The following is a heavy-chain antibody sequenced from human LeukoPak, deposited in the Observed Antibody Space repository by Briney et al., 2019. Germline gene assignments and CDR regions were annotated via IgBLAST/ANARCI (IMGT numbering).Heavy chain of an antibody. CDR1: GYSISSYY. J-gene: IGHJ6*03. CDR2: IYYSGST. CDR3: ARVTQLVAGYSYYYMDV. Sequence: SETLSLTCSVSGYSISSYYWSWIRQPPGKGLEWVGYIYYSGSTNSNPSLNSRVTISVDTSKNQFSLNLTSVTAADTAVYYCARVTQLVAGYSYYYMDVWGKGTTVTISS. D-gene: IGHD2-15*01. V-gene: IGHV4-59*01.